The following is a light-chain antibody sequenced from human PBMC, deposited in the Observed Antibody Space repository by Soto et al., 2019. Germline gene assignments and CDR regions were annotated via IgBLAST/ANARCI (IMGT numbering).Light chain of an antibody. V-gene: IGLV2-14*01. J-gene: IGLJ1*01. CDR1: SSDIGGHHF. Sequence: QSVLTQPASVSGSPGQSITISCTGTSSDIGGHHFVSWYQQQSGKAPKLVIYEVTDRPSGVSDPFSGSKSGNTASLTISGLQPEDEADYYRSSSTSRSLYVFGTGTKVTVL. CDR3: SSSTSRSLYV. CDR2: EVT.